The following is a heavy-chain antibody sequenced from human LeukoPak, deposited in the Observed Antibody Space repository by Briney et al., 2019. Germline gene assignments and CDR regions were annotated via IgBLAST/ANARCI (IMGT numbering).Heavy chain of an antibody. CDR2: IYPSDSDT. D-gene: IGHD6-13*01. V-gene: IGHV5-51*01. CDR3: ARQSSSSWYFFGY. CDR1: GYSFTTNW. J-gene: IGHJ4*02. Sequence: GESLKISCKGSGYSFTTNWIGWVRQMPGKGLEWMGIIYPSDSDTRYSPSFQGQVTISADKSINTAYLQWSSLKASDTAIYYCARQSSSSWYFFGYWGQGTLVTVSS.